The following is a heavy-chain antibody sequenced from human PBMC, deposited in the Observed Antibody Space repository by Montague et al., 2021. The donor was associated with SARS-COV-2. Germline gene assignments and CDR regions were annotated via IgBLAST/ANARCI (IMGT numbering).Heavy chain of an antibody. V-gene: IGHV4-39*07. CDR3: ARTTWLRGYFDL. CDR1: GGSIRSSSYY. J-gene: IGHJ2*01. CDR2: IYYSGGT. D-gene: IGHD5-12*01. Sequence: SETLSLTCTVSGGSIRSSSYYWGWIRQPPGKGLECIGCIYYSGGTYYNPSLKSGVTISVDTSKNHFSLKLSSVTAADTAVYYCARTTWLRGYFDLWGRGTLLTVSS.